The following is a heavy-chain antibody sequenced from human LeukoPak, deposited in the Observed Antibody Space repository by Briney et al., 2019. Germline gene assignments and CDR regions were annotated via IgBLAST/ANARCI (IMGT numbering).Heavy chain of an antibody. D-gene: IGHD6-19*01. CDR2: ISSSSSYI. J-gene: IGHJ4*02. Sequence: GGSLRLSCAASGFTFSSYSMNWVRQAPGKGLEWVSSISSSSSYIYYADSVKGRFTISRDNAKNSLYLQMNSLRAEDTAVYYCTRVRIEVAGWVPFDYWGQGTLVSVSS. CDR3: TRVRIEVAGWVPFDY. CDR1: GFTFSSYS. V-gene: IGHV3-21*01.